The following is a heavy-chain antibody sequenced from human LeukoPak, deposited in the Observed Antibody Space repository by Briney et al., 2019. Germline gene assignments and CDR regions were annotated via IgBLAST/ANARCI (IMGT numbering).Heavy chain of an antibody. CDR1: GFTFSSYA. D-gene: IGHD3-3*01. CDR2: ISGSGGST. CDR3: ARYDFWSGSIDY. V-gene: IGHV3-23*01. Sequence: PGGSLRLSCAASGFTFSSYAMSWVRQAPGKGLEWVSAISGSGGSTYYADSVKGRFTISRDNAKNSLYLQMNSLRAEDTAVYYCARYDFWSGSIDYWGQGTLVTVSS. J-gene: IGHJ4*02.